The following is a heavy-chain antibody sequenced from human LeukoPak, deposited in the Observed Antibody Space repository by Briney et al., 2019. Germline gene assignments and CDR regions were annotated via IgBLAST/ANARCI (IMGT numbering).Heavy chain of an antibody. CDR2: IKQDGSEK. D-gene: IGHD3-9*01. CDR3: ARDPPTGDWLALFDY. Sequence: PGGSLRLSCAASGFTFSSYWMSWVRQAPGKGLEWVANIKQDGSEKYYVDSVKGRFTISRDNAKNSLYLQMNSLRAEDTAVYYCARDPPTGDWLALFDYWGQGTLVTVSS. J-gene: IGHJ4*02. CDR1: GFTFSSYW. V-gene: IGHV3-7*03.